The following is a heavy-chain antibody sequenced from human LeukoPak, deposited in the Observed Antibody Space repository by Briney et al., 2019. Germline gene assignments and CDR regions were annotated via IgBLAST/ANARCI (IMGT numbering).Heavy chain of an antibody. D-gene: IGHD3-10*01. CDR3: ARRRGSESEYYFDY. V-gene: IGHV4-38-2*01. CDR2: IYHSGST. Sequence: PSETLSLTCAVSGYSISSGYYWGWIRQPPGKGLEWIGSIYHSGSTYYNPSLKSRVTISVDTSKNQFSLKLSSVTAADTAVYYCARRRGSESEYYFDYWGQGTLVTVSS. CDR1: GYSISSGYY. J-gene: IGHJ4*02.